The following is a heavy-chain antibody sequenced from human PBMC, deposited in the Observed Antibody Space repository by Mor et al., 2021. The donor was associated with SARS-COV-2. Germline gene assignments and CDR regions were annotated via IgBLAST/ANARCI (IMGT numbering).Heavy chain of an antibody. J-gene: IGHJ4*02. Sequence: SRVTISVDKSKNQFSLRLSSVTAADTAVYYCARPNGVRAQFYFDYWGQGTLVTVSS. V-gene: IGHV4-39*01. CDR3: ARPNGVRAQFYFDY. D-gene: IGHD2-8*01.